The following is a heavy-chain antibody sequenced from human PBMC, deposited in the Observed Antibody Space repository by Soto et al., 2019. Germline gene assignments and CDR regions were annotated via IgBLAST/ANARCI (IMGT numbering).Heavy chain of an antibody. CDR3: ARVTSRPNWFDP. CDR2: SNPNSGDT. V-gene: IGHV1-2*02. Sequence: ASVKVSCKASGYIFTDYYIHWVRQAPGRGLEWMGWSNPNSGDTNYAQKFHGRVTLTRDKSISTAYMELRRLRSDDTAVYYCARVTSRPNWFDPWGQGTLVTVS. CDR1: GYIFTDYY. J-gene: IGHJ5*02.